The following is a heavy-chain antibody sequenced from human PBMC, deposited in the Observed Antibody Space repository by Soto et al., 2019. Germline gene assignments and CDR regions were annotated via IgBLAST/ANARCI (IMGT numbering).Heavy chain of an antibody. J-gene: IGHJ4*02. V-gene: IGHV3-7*03. CDR3: ARVRTIAAPYYFDY. CDR2: IKQDGSEK. Sequence: EVQLVESGGGLVQPGGSLRLSCAASGFTFSSYWMSWVRQAPGKGLEWVANIKQDGSEKYYVDSVKGRFTISRDNAKNSLYLQMNSLRDEDMAVYYCARVRTIAAPYYFDYWGQGTLVTVSS. CDR1: GFTFSSYW. D-gene: IGHD6-13*01.